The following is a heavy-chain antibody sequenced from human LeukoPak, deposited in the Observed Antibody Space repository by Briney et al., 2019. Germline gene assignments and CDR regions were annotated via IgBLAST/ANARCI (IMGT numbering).Heavy chain of an antibody. CDR3: AREVEGPYSSSWYEGGDY. CDR2: ISSSSSYI. V-gene: IGHV3-11*06. CDR1: GFTFSDYY. D-gene: IGHD6-13*01. J-gene: IGHJ4*02. Sequence: GGSLRLSCAASGFTFSDYYMSWIRQAPGKGLEWVSSISSSSSYIYYADSVKGRFTISRDNAKNSLYLQMNSLRAEDTAVYYCAREVEGPYSSSWYEGGDYWGQGTLVTVSS.